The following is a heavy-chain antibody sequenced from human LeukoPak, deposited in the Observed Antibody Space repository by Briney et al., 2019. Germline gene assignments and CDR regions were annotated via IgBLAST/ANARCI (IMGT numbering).Heavy chain of an antibody. CDR1: GFTFSSYS. CDR3: ASDILTGYNYFDY. J-gene: IGHJ4*02. D-gene: IGHD3-9*01. V-gene: IGHV3-21*01. CDR2: ISSSSSYI. Sequence: GGSLRLSCAASGFTFSSYSMNWARQAPGKGLEWVSSISSSSSYIYYADSVKGRFTISRDNAKNSLYLQMNSLRAEDTAVYYCASDILTGYNYFDYWGQGTLVTVSS.